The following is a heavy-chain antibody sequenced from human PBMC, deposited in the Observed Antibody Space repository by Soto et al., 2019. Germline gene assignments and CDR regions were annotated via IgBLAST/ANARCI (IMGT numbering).Heavy chain of an antibody. CDR1: GGSISSSHW. CDR2: IYHSGST. J-gene: IGHJ5*02. V-gene: IGHV4-4*02. D-gene: IGHD3-3*01. CDR3: VLRFFASWFDP. Sequence: KASETLSLTCAVSGGSISSSHWWSWVRQPPGKGLEWIGEIYHSGSTNYNPSLKSRVTISVDKSKNQFSLKLRSVTAADTAVYYCVLRFFASWFDPWGQGTLVTVSS.